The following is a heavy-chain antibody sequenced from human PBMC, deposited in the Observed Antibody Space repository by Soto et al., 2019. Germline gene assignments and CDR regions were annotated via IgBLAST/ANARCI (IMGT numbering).Heavy chain of an antibody. V-gene: IGHV2-5*01. Sequence: KRTETLTLTDTFSGLSLRTSGVGVGWIRQPPGKALEWLALIYWNDDKRYSPSLKSRLTITKDTSKNQVVLTMTNMDPVDTATYYCAHSRVDYDILTGYFIALEQYYYGMDVWGQGTTVPVSS. CDR2: IYWNDDK. CDR3: AHSRVDYDILTGYFIALEQYYYGMDV. D-gene: IGHD3-9*01. CDR1: GLSLRTSGVG. J-gene: IGHJ6*02.